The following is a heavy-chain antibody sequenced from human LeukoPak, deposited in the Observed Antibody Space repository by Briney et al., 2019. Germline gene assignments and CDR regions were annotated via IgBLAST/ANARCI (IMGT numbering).Heavy chain of an antibody. CDR2: LFSGGST. J-gene: IGHJ1*01. CDR1: GFTASRNY. D-gene: IGHD3-22*01. V-gene: IGHV3-53*01. Sequence: GGSLGLSCAPSGFTASRNYTSWVRQALGEGVWWVSVLFSGGSTNYADSVKGRFTISRDNSKNTLYLQMNRLRAEDTAVYYCARVRDYYDSRGYYFEYFDHWGQGTLVTVSS. CDR3: ARVRDYYDSRGYYFEYFDH.